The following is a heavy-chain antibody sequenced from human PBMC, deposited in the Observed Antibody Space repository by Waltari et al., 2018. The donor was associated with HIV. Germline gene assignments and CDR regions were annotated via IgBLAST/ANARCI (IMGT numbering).Heavy chain of an antibody. V-gene: IGHV3-33*01. CDR3: ARDPGTLLIAVAGAFDY. Sequence: QVQLVESGGGVVRPGRALRLSCAASGFSVRRYGMHWVRQAPGKWVGWVAVIGHDGSKKYYAGSVKGRFTVSRDTSKNTRYLEMNRLRAEDTAVYHCARDPGTLLIAVAGAFDYWGPGIPVTVSS. D-gene: IGHD6-19*01. CDR1: GFSVRRYG. J-gene: IGHJ4*02. CDR2: IGHDGSKK.